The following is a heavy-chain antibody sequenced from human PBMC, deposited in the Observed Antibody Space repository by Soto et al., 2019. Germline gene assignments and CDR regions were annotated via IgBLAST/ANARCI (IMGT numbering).Heavy chain of an antibody. CDR3: AKDGSVGDPSYYYYGMDV. CDR1: GFTFSSYS. V-gene: IGHV3-21*01. CDR2: ISSSSSYI. Sequence: GGSLRLSCAASGFTFSSYSMNWVRQAPGKGLEWVSSISSSSSYIYYVDSVKGRFTISRDNSKNTLYLQMNSLRAEDTAVYYCAKDGSVGDPSYYYYGMDVWGQGTTVTVSS. J-gene: IGHJ6*02. D-gene: IGHD2-21*02.